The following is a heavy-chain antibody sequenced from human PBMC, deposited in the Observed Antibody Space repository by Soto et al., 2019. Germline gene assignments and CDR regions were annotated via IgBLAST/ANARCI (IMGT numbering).Heavy chain of an antibody. J-gene: IGHJ5*02. CDR2: ISAYNGNT. CDR1: GYTFTSYG. Sequence: QVQLVQSGAEVKKPGASVKVSCKASGYTFTSYGISWVRQAPGQGLEWMGWISAYNGNTNYAQKLQGRVTMTTDTSTSTAYMELRSLRSDDTAVYYCARPLTNCSSTSCYVVTWFDPWGQGTLVTVSS. V-gene: IGHV1-18*01. CDR3: ARPLTNCSSTSCYVVTWFDP. D-gene: IGHD2-2*01.